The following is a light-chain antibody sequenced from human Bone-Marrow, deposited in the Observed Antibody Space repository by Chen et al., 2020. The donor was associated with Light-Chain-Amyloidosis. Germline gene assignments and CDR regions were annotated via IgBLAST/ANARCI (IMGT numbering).Light chain of an antibody. CDR3: SSYTITNTLV. CDR1: SSYVGGDNP. Sequence: SAKTQPSSVSGSPAKPITHSCTGTSSYVGGDNPVSWYQQHPDKAPKLMIYEVTNRPAWVPDRFSGSKSYNTASLTISGLQTEDEADYFCSSYTITNTLVFGSGTRVTVL. CDR2: EVT. J-gene: IGLJ1*01. V-gene: IGLV2-14*01.